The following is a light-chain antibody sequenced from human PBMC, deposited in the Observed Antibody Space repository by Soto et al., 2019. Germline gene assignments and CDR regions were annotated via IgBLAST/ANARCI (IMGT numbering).Light chain of an antibody. V-gene: IGLV2-14*01. Sequence: QSALSQPASVSGSPGQSVAISCTGTSSDVGAYNYVSWYQQHPGKAPKLLLSEVSNRPSGVSDRFSGSKSGNTASLTISGLQAEDEADYYCTSLTTSFNYVFVTGNKGTVL. CDR3: TSLTTSFNYV. J-gene: IGLJ1*01. CDR2: EVS. CDR1: SSDVGAYNY.